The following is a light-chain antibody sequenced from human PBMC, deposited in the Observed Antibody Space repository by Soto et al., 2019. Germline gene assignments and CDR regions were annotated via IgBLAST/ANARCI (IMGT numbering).Light chain of an antibody. CDR2: EVN. Sequence: QSVLTQPASVSGSRGQSITISCTGTSSDIGSYDLVSWYQQHPGNAPRLIIYEVNKRPSGVSNRFSGSKSGNTASLTVSGLQAEDGAEYYCCSYATTTLFGGGTKLTVL. V-gene: IGLV2-23*02. CDR1: SSDIGSYDL. J-gene: IGLJ2*01. CDR3: CSYATTTL.